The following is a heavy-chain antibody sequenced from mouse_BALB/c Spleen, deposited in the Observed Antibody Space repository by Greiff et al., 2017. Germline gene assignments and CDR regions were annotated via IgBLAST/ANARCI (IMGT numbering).Heavy chain of an antibody. D-gene: IGHD2-2*01. J-gene: IGHJ3*01. CDR3: ARGGYDEGLAY. V-gene: IGHV3-2*02. CDR1: GYSITSDYA. Sequence: VQLKESGPGLVKPSQSLSLTCTVTGYSITSDYAWNWIRQFPGNKLEWMGYISYSGSTSYNPSLKSRISITRDTSKNQFFLQLNSVTTEDTATYYCARGGYDEGLAYWGQGTLVTVSA. CDR2: ISYSGST.